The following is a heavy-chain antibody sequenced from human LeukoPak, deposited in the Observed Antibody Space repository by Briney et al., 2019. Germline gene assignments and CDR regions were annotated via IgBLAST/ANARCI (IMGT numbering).Heavy chain of an antibody. CDR1: GGSFSGYY. CDR3: ARLEGGSPLADWFDP. V-gene: IGHV4-34*01. J-gene: IGHJ5*02. D-gene: IGHD1-26*01. CDR2: INHDGST. Sequence: PSETLSLTCAVHGGSFSGYYWSWIRQSPGKGLEWIGEINHDGSTNYNPSLNSRITISVDTSKNQFSLKLSSVTAADTAVYYCARLEGGSPLADWFDPWGQGTLVTVSS.